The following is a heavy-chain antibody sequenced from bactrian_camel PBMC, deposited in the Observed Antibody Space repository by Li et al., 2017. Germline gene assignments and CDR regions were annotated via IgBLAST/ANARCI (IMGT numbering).Heavy chain of an antibody. CDR2: INNGGTAT. V-gene: IGHV3S40*01. D-gene: IGHD3*01. Sequence: VQLVESGGGLVQPGGSLRLSCAASGFTFSTYAMYWVRQAPGKGLEWISAINNGGTATYYANSVKGRFTISRDNAKNTVYLQMNSLKPEDTAMYYCAADLSECSGPMDYWGKGTQVTVS. J-gene: IGHJ7*01. CDR1: GFTFSTYA.